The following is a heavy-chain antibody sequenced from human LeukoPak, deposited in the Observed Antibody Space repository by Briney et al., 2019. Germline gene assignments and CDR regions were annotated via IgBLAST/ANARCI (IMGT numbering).Heavy chain of an antibody. V-gene: IGHV3-48*02. CDR2: IGFGTI. CDR3: VRDHVYAFDV. J-gene: IGHJ3*01. CDR1: EFNFSSYS. Sequence: PGGSLRLSCAASEFNFSSYSMNWVRQAPGKGLEWVSYIGFGTISYADSVKGRFTISRDNAKSSLYLLMNSLRDEDTAVYYCVRDHVYAFDVWGQGTMVTVSS.